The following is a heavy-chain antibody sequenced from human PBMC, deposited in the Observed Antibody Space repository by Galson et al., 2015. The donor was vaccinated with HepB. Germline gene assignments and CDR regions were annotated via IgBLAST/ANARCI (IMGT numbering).Heavy chain of an antibody. Sequence: PALVKPTQTLTLTCTFSGFSLSTSGMCVSWIRQPPGKALEWLARIDWDDDKVYSTSLKTRLTISKDTSKNQVVLTMTNMDPVDTATYYCALSYGGDYYYYYYMDVWGKGTTVTVSS. J-gene: IGHJ6*03. D-gene: IGHD4-23*01. CDR2: IDWDDDK. CDR3: ALSYGGDYYYYYYMDV. V-gene: IGHV2-70*17. CDR1: GFSLSTSGMC.